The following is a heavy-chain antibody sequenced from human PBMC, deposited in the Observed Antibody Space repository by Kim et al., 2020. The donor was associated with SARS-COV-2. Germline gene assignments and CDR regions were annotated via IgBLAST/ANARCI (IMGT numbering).Heavy chain of an antibody. D-gene: IGHD5-12*01. CDR1: GGSFSGYY. CDR3: ARTPRFHSGYDLTHGHFDY. Sequence: SETLSLTCAVYGGSFSGYYWSWIRQPPGKGLEWIGEINHSGSTNYNPSLKSRVTISVDTSKNQFSLKLSSVTAADTAVYYCARTPRFHSGYDLTHGHFDYWGQGTLVTVSS. V-gene: IGHV4-34*01. J-gene: IGHJ4*02. CDR2: INHSGST.